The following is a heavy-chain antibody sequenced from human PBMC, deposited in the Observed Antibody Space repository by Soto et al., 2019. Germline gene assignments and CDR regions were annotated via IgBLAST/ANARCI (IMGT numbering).Heavy chain of an antibody. V-gene: IGHV4-59*08. CDR1: GGSISSYY. CDR3: ARPPAA. J-gene: IGHJ5*02. D-gene: IGHD6-19*01. CDR2: SYYSGST. Sequence: QVQLQESGPGLVKPSETLSLTCTVSGGSISSYYWSWIRQPPGKGLEWIGYSYYSGSTNYNPSLKRRVNISVDTSKNQFSLKLSSVAAADTAVYYCARPPAAWGQGTLVTVSS.